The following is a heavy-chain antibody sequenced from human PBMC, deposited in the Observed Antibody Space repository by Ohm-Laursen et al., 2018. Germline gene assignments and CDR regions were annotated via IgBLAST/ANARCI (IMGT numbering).Heavy chain of an antibody. D-gene: IGHD3-16*02. CDR3: ARDRNDYVWGSYRFSSAFDI. J-gene: IGHJ3*02. Sequence: GTLSLTCTVSGGSISSNYWNWIRQPPGKGLEWIGYIYYSGSTNYNPSLKSRVTISVDTSKNQFSLKLSSVTAADTAVYYCARDRNDYVWGSYRFSSAFDIWGQGTMVTVSS. CDR2: IYYSGST. V-gene: IGHV4-59*01. CDR1: GGSISSNY.